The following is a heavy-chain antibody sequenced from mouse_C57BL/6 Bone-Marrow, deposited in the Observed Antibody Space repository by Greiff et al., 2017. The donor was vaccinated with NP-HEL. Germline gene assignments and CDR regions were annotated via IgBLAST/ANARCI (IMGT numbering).Heavy chain of an antibody. CDR1: GYTFTDYY. CDR2: INPNNGGT. Sequence: EVQLQQSGPELVKPGASVKISCKASGYTFTDYYMNWVKQCHGKSLEWIGDINPNNGGTSYNQKFKGKATLTVDKSSSTAYMELRSLTSEDSAVYYCARAPYYDYDGAMDYWGQGTSVTASS. CDR3: ARAPYYDYDGAMDY. J-gene: IGHJ4*01. D-gene: IGHD2-4*01. V-gene: IGHV1-26*01.